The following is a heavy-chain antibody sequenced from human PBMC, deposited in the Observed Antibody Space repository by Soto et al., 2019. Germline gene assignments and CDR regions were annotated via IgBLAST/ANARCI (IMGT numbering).Heavy chain of an antibody. V-gene: IGHV4-39*07. CDR3: ATRSPAFDY. CDR1: GGSISSNPYY. Sequence: SETLSLTCTVSGGSISSNPYYWGWIRQPPGKGLEWIGSFYYSGSTYYNPSLKSRVTISVDTSKNQFSLKLNSVTAADTAVYYCATRSPAFDYWGQGTLVTVSS. J-gene: IGHJ4*02. CDR2: FYYSGST.